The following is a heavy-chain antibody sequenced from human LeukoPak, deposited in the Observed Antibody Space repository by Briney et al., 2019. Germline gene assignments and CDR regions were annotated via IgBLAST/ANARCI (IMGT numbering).Heavy chain of an antibody. D-gene: IGHD3-10*01. Sequence: GASVKVSCKASGYTFTSYGISWVRQAPGQGHEWMGWISAYNGNTNYAQKLQGRVTMTTDTSTSKAYMELRSLISDDTAVYYCARAKDYYGSGSPFFWYWGQGTLVTVSS. J-gene: IGHJ4*02. CDR3: ARAKDYYGSGSPFFWY. V-gene: IGHV1-18*01. CDR2: ISAYNGNT. CDR1: GYTFTSYG.